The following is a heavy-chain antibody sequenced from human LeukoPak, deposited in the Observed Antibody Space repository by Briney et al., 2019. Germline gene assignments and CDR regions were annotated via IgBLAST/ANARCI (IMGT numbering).Heavy chain of an antibody. J-gene: IGHJ5*02. V-gene: IGHV1-2*02. CDR3: ARALGYGSGSYSQPLSWFDP. D-gene: IGHD3-10*01. Sequence: GASVKVSCKASGYTFTGYYMHWVRQAPGQGLEWMGWINPSSGGTNFAQKFQGRVTMTSDTSISTAYMELSRLRSDDTAVYYCARALGYGSGSYSQPLSWFDPWGQGTLVTVSS. CDR1: GYTFTGYY. CDR2: INPSSGGT.